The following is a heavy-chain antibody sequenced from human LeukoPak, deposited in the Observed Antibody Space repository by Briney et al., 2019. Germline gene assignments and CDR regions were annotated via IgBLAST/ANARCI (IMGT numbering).Heavy chain of an antibody. CDR2: INPNSGGT. D-gene: IGHD3/OR15-3a*01. CDR1: GYTFTSYG. Sequence: ASVKVSCKASGYTFTSYGISWVRQAPGQGLEWMGWINPNSGGTNYAQKFQGRVTMTRDTSISTAYMELSGLRSDDTAVYYCARDPDPLDWGSFRYFDYWGQGTLVTVSS. CDR3: ARDPDPLDWGSFRYFDY. J-gene: IGHJ4*02. V-gene: IGHV1-2*02.